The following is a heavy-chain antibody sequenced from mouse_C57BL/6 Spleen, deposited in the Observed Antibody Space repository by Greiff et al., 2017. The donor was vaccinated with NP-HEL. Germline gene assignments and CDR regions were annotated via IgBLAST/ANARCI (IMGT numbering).Heavy chain of an antibody. D-gene: IGHD2-4*01. V-gene: IGHV1-52*01. CDR3: VSGITTQSRYWYFDV. CDR2: IDPSDSET. Sequence: QVQLQQPGAELVRPGSSVKLSCKASGYTFTSYWMHWVKQRPIQGLEWIGNIDPSDSETHYNQKFKDKATLTVDKSSSTAYMQLSSLTSEDSAVYYCVSGITTQSRYWYFDVWGTGTTVTVSS. CDR1: GYTFTSYW. J-gene: IGHJ1*03.